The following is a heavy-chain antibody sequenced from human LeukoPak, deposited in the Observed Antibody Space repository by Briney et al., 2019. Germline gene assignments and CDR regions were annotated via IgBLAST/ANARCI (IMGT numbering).Heavy chain of an antibody. Sequence: ASVKVSCKASGYTFTNYDINWVRQAPGQGLEWMGWINPNSGGTNYAQKFQGRVTMTRDTSISTAYMELSRLRSDDTAVYYCAKATGIVGATNYWGQGTLVTVSS. V-gene: IGHV1-2*02. CDR3: AKATGIVGATNY. D-gene: IGHD1-26*01. CDR1: GYTFTNYD. CDR2: INPNSGGT. J-gene: IGHJ4*02.